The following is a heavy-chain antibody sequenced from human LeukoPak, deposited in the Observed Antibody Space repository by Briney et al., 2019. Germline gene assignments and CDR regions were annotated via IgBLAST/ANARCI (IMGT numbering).Heavy chain of an antibody. J-gene: IGHJ3*02. V-gene: IGHV5-51*01. CDR2: IYPGDSDT. D-gene: IGHD6-13*01. Sequence: GESLKISCKGSGYSFTSYWIGWVRQMPGKGLEWMGIIYPGDSDTRYSPSFQGQVTISADKSISTAYLQWSSLKASDTAMYYCAREPISSSWRPDAFDIWGQGTMVTVSS. CDR1: GYSFTSYW. CDR3: AREPISSSWRPDAFDI.